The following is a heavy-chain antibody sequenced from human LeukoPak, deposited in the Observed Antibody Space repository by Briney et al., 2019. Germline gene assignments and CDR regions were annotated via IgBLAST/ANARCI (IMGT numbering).Heavy chain of an antibody. J-gene: IGHJ4*02. CDR1: GFTFSTYA. CDR3: AKGGSPSCYSSSGY. D-gene: IGHD2-2*01. V-gene: IGHV3-23*01. CDR2: ICGSDGSR. Sequence: GGSLRLSCAASGFTFSTYAMSWVRQAPGKGLEWVSAICGSDGSRYYADSVKGRFTISRDNSKNTLYLQVNSLRGEGTAVYYCAKGGSPSCYSSSGYWGQGTLVTVSS.